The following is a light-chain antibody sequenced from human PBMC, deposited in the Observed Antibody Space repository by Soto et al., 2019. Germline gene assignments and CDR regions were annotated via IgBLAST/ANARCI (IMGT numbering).Light chain of an antibody. V-gene: IGKV3-15*01. CDR1: QRVYSN. J-gene: IGKJ5*01. CDR3: QQYTNWPPNT. CDR2: GAS. Sequence: ILMTQTPATLSVSPGESATLSCRASQRVYSNLAWYQQRPGQAPRLLIYGASTRATGVPARFSGRGSGTEFTLTISSLQSEDFAVYYCQQYTNWPPNTFGQGTRLEIK.